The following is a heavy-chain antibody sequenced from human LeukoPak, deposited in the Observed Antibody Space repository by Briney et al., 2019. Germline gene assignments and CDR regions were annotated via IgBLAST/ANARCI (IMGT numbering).Heavy chain of an antibody. V-gene: IGHV3-21*01. CDR2: ISSSSSYI. CDR1: GFTFSSYS. CDR3: ARTVGATLYYFDY. J-gene: IGHJ4*02. Sequence: PGGSLRLSCAASGFTFSSYSMNWVRQAPGKGLEWVSSISSSSSYIYYADSVKGRFTISRDNAKNSLYLQMNSLRAEDTAVYYCARTVGATLYYFDYWGQGTLVTVSS. D-gene: IGHD1-26*01.